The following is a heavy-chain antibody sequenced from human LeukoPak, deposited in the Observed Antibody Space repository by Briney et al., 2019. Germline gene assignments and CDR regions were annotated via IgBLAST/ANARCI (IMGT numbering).Heavy chain of an antibody. Sequence: ASVKVSCKASGYTFTSYDINWVRQATGQGLEWMGWMNPNSGNTGYAQKFQGRVTMTRNTSISTAYMELSRLRSEDTAVYYCARGIKRWLVLGEYFQHWGQGTLVTVSS. CDR1: GYTFTSYD. D-gene: IGHD6-19*01. CDR3: ARGIKRWLVLGEYFQH. V-gene: IGHV1-8*01. CDR2: MNPNSGNT. J-gene: IGHJ1*01.